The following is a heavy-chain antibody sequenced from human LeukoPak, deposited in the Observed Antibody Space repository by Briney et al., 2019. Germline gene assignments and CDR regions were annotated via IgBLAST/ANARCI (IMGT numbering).Heavy chain of an antibody. Sequence: SETLSLTCAVYGGSFSGYYWSWIRQPPGKGLEWIGEINHSGSTNYNPSLKSRVTISVDTSKNQFSLKLSSVTAADTAVYYCARGRRKNMRDIVVVPAAKGGTWFDPWGQGTLATVSS. CDR2: INHSGST. CDR1: GGSFSGYY. J-gene: IGHJ5*02. V-gene: IGHV4-34*01. D-gene: IGHD2-2*01. CDR3: ARGRRKNMRDIVVVPAAKGGTWFDP.